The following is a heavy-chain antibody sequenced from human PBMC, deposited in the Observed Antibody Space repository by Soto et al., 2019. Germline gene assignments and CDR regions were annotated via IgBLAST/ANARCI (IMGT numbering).Heavy chain of an antibody. D-gene: IGHD3-10*01. J-gene: IGHJ3*02. V-gene: IGHV3-66*01. CDR2: IYSGGST. CDR3: ARDPAQHYYGSGPDAFDI. Sequence: EVQLVESGGGLVQPGGSLRLSCAASGFTVSSNYMSWVRQAPGKGLEWVSVIYSGGSTYYADSVKGRFTISRDNSKNTLYLQMNSLRAEDTAVYYCARDPAQHYYGSGPDAFDIWGQGTMVTVSS. CDR1: GFTVSSNY.